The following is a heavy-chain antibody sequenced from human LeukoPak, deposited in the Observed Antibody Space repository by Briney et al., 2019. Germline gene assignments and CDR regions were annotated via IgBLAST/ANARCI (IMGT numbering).Heavy chain of an antibody. J-gene: IGHJ4*02. Sequence: PSETLSLTCTVSGGSISNYYWTWLRQPPGKGLEWIGYIYYSGSTNYNPSLKSRVTISVDTSKNQFSLKLSSVTAADTAVYYCARMPEQQLASPFDYWGQGTLVTVSS. CDR2: IYYSGST. V-gene: IGHV4-59*08. CDR1: GGSISNYY. D-gene: IGHD6-13*01. CDR3: ARMPEQQLASPFDY.